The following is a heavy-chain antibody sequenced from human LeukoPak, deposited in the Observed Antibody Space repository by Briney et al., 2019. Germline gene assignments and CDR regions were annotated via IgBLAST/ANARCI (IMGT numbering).Heavy chain of an antibody. J-gene: IGHJ4*02. CDR3: ARERTPKPYYGSGDYDRYFEN. V-gene: IGHV3-23*01. D-gene: IGHD3-10*01. CDR2: MSGSGGST. Sequence: GGSLRLSCAASGFTFSSYAMSWVRQAPGKGLEWVSAMSGSGGSTYYADSVKGRFTISRDNSKNTLYLQMNSLRAEDTAVYYCARERTPKPYYGSGDYDRYFENWGQGTLVTVSS. CDR1: GFTFSSYA.